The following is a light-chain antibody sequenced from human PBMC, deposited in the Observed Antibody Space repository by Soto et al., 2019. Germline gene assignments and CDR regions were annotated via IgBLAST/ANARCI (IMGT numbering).Light chain of an antibody. CDR3: QQHGGSPLYT. CDR2: GAS. V-gene: IGKV3-20*01. Sequence: ETVLTQSPGTLSLSPGERATLSCRASQSVSSSSLAWYQQKPGQAPRLLIYGASSRATGIPDRFSGSGSGTDFTLTISRLEPEDFAVYYCQQHGGSPLYTFGQGTKLEIK. J-gene: IGKJ2*01. CDR1: QSVSSSS.